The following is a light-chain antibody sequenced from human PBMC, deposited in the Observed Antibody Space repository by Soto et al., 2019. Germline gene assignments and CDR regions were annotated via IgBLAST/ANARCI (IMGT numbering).Light chain of an antibody. CDR2: EVS. Sequence: QSALTQPASVSGSPGQSITISCTGTSSDIGAYNYVSWYQRHPGKAPKLIIFEVSNRPSGVSNPFSGSKSGNTASLTISGLLAEDEADYYCSSYTSSRTYVFGPGTKVTVL. CDR1: SSDIGAYNY. CDR3: SSYTSSRTYV. V-gene: IGLV2-14*01. J-gene: IGLJ1*01.